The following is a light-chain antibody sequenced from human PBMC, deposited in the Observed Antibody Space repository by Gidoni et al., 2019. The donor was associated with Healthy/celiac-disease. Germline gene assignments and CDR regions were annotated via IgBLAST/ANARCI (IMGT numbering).Light chain of an antibody. CDR1: SSYVGGYNY. J-gene: IGLJ2*01. Sequence: QSALTQPASVSGSPGQSITISCTGTSSYVGGYNYVSWYQQHPAKAPKLMIYEVSNRPSGVSNRFSGSKSGNTASLTISGLQAEDEADYYCSSYTSSSTLGVFGGGTKLTVL. V-gene: IGLV2-14*01. CDR3: SSYTSSSTLGV. CDR2: EVS.